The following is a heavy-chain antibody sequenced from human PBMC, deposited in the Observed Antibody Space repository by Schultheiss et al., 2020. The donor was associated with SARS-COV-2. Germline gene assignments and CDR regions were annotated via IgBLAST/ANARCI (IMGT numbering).Heavy chain of an antibody. V-gene: IGHV4-34*01. CDR1: GGSFSGYY. CDR3: ARAELLPFYYYGMDV. CDR2: IYHSGST. D-gene: IGHD1-7*01. J-gene: IGHJ6*02. Sequence: SETLSLTCAVYGGSFSGYYWSWIRQPPGKGLEWIGYIYHSGSTYYNPSLKSRVTISVDTSKNQFSLKLSSVTAADTAVYYCARAELLPFYYYGMDVWGQGTTVTVSS.